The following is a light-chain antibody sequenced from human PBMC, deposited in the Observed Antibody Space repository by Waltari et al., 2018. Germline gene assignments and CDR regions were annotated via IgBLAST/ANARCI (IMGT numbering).Light chain of an antibody. CDR2: GAS. V-gene: IGKV3-20*01. CDR1: QSVSSSS. J-gene: IGKJ4*01. Sequence: EIVLTQSPGTLSLSPGERATLSCRASQSVSSSSLAWYKQKPGQAPRLVIYGASSRATGIPDRFSGSVSGTDFTLTISRLEPEDFAVYYCQHYGTSPEVTFGGGTKVEIK. CDR3: QHYGTSPEVT.